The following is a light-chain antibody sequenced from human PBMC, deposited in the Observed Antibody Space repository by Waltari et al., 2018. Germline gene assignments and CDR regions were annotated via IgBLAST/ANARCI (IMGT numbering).Light chain of an antibody. Sequence: EIALTQSPATLSLSPGERATLSCRASQSVRRYLAWYQQKPGQAPRLLIYDTSNRASGIPARFSGSGSGTDFSLSISSLEPEDFAVYYCQQRHNWPLTFGGGTKVEIK. CDR2: DTS. CDR1: QSVRRY. J-gene: IGKJ4*01. V-gene: IGKV3-11*01. CDR3: QQRHNWPLT.